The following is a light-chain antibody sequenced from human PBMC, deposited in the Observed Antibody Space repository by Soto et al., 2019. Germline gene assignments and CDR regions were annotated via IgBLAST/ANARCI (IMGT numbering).Light chain of an antibody. CDR2: GAS. J-gene: IGKJ2*01. CDR3: QHYGRSPPYT. V-gene: IGKV3-20*01. Sequence: EIVLTQSPGTRSLSPGERATLSCRASQSVSSSYLAWYQQRPGQAPRLLIYGASSRATGIPDRFSGSGSGTDFTLTISRLEPEDFAVYYCQHYGRSPPYTFGQGTKVDIK. CDR1: QSVSSSY.